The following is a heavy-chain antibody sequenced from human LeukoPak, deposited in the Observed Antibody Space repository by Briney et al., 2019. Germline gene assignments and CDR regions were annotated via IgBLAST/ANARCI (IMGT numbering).Heavy chain of an antibody. J-gene: IGHJ4*02. Sequence: VASVKVSCKASGYTFTGYYIHWVRQAPGQGLEWMGWINPNSGATNNAQKFQGGVTVSRDTSISTAYMELTKLRSDDTAVYYCARSGITTIPNFDYWGQGTLVTVSS. CDR2: INPNSGAT. CDR3: ARSGITTIPNFDY. CDR1: GYTFTGYY. D-gene: IGHD5-12*01. V-gene: IGHV1-2*02.